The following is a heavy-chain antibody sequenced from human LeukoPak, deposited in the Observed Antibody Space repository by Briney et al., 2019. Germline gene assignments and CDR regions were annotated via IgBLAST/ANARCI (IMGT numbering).Heavy chain of an antibody. CDR2: IYYSGST. V-gene: IGHV4-59*01. D-gene: IGHD3-3*01. Sequence: SETLSLTCTVSGGSISSYYWSWIRQPPGKGLEWIGYIYYSGSTNYHPSLKSRVTISVDTSKNQFSLKLSSVTAADTAVYYCARDRGYYDFWSGYSSYYYYGMDVWGQGTTVTVSS. CDR1: GGSISSYY. J-gene: IGHJ6*02. CDR3: ARDRGYYDFWSGYSSYYYYGMDV.